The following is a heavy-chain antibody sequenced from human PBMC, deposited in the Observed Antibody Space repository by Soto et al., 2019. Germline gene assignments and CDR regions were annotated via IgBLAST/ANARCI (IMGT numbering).Heavy chain of an antibody. CDR3: ARRGRVQYQLLYYYYYMDV. CDR2: IKQDGSEK. J-gene: IGHJ6*03. CDR1: GFTFSSYW. Sequence: GGSLRLSCAASGFTFSSYWMSWVRQAPGKGLEWVANIKQDGSEKYYVDSVKGRFTISRDNAKNSLYLQMNSLRAEDTAVYYCARRGRVQYQLLYYYYYMDVWGKGTTVTVSS. D-gene: IGHD2-2*01. V-gene: IGHV3-7*01.